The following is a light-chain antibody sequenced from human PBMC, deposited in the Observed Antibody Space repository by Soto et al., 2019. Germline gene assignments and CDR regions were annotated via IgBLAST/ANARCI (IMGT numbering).Light chain of an antibody. CDR1: QSVSSSY. CDR2: GAS. CDR3: QQYGSSRS. Sequence: EIVLTQSPGTLSLSPGEIATLSCRASQSVSSSYLAWYQQKPGQALRLLIYGASSRATGIPDRFSGSWSGTVFILTISRLEPEDVAVYYCQQYGSSRSFGGGTKVEIK. J-gene: IGKJ4*01. V-gene: IGKV3-20*01.